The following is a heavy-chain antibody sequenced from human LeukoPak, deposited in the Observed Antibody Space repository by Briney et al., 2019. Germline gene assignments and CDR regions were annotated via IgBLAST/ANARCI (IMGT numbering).Heavy chain of an antibody. V-gene: IGHV1-18*01. D-gene: IGHD3-3*01. CDR1: GYTFTSYG. CDR2: ISVYNGNT. J-gene: IGHJ6*02. CDR3: ARDQGYYDFWSGYYGLDGMDV. Sequence: ASVKVSCKASGYTFTSYGISWVRQAPGQGLEWVGWISVYNGNTNYAQKLQGRVTMTTDTSTSTAYMELRSLRSDDTAVYYCARDQGYYDFWSGYYGLDGMDVWGQGTTVTVSS.